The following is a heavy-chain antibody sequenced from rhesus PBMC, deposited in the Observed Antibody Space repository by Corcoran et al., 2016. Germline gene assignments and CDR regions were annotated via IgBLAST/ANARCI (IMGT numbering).Heavy chain of an antibody. V-gene: IGHV4-73*01. D-gene: IGHD3-9*01. CDR1: GGSISGYYY. CDR3: AREIAYEVDTVLGAA. J-gene: IGHJ5-2*02. Sequence: QVKLQQWGAGLVKPSETLSLTCAVYGGSISGYYYWSWIRQPPGKGLEWIGYIYGNSESSNSNRSLKNRLTIRKDAAKKQFSPKLSVVTAADAAADDCAREIAYEVDTVLGAAWGRGVLVTVSS. CDR2: IYGNSESS.